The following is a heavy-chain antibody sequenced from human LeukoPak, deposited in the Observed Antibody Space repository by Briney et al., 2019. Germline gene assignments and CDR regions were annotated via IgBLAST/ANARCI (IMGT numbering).Heavy chain of an antibody. Sequence: SETLSLTCTVSGGSISSNSYYWGWIRQPPGKGLEWIGIIYYSGSTYYNQSLKSPVTISVDTSKNQFSLNLSSVTDADTAVYYCARLFSSSSGWYFDLWGRGTLVTVSS. J-gene: IGHJ2*01. D-gene: IGHD6-6*01. CDR3: ARLFSSSSGWYFDL. V-gene: IGHV4-39*01. CDR2: IYYSGST. CDR1: GGSISSNSYY.